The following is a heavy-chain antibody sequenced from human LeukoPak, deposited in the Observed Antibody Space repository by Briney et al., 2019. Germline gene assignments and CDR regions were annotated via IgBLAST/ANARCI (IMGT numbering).Heavy chain of an antibody. CDR2: INHSGST. D-gene: IGHD3-10*01. CDR3: ARGCNSGFPPSKH. V-gene: IGHV4-34*01. Sequence: PSETLSLTCAVYGGSFSGYYWTWIRQPPGKGLEWIGEINHSGSTNYNPSLKSRVTISIDTSKNQFSLRLSSVTAADTAVYYCARGCNSGFPPSKHWGQGTLVTVSP. J-gene: IGHJ1*01. CDR1: GGSFSGYY.